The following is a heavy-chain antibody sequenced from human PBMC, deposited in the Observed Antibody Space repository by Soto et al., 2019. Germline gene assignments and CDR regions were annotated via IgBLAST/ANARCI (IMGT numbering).Heavy chain of an antibody. CDR2: IYYSGST. CDR1: GGSISSGGYY. J-gene: IGHJ4*02. CDR3: ARSVTISRYHFDY. Sequence: SETLSLTCTVSGGSISSGGYYWSWIRQHPGKGLEWIGYIYYSGSTYYNPSLKSRVTISVDTSKNQFSLKLSSVTAADTAVYYCARSVTISRYHFDYWGQGTLVTVSS. V-gene: IGHV4-31*03. D-gene: IGHD4-4*01.